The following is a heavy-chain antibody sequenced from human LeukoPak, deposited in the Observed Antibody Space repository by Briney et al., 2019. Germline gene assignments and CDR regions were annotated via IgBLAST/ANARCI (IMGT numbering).Heavy chain of an antibody. CDR1: GGTFSSYS. CDR2: ISSSSSYI. CDR3: ARESYIDY. J-gene: IGHJ4*02. D-gene: IGHD1-14*01. V-gene: IGHV3-21*01. Sequence: GASVKVSCKASGGTFSSYSMNWVRQAPGKGLEWVSSISSSSSYIYYADSVKGRFTISRDNAKNSLYLQMNSLRAEDTAVYYCARESYIDYWGQGTLVTVSS.